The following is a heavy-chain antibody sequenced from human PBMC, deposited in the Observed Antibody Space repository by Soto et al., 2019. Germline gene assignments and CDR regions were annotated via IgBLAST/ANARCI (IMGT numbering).Heavy chain of an antibody. Sequence: SETLSLTCAVYGGSFTDYYWNWIRQPPGKGLEWIGEIHHTGTIDYNPSFKSRVTISVDTSKNQFSLKMKSVNAADTAVYYCARFEVGTTTRDYWGQGTLVTVSS. J-gene: IGHJ4*02. CDR3: ARFEVGTTTRDY. CDR2: IHHTGTI. CDR1: GGSFTDYY. D-gene: IGHD3-3*01. V-gene: IGHV4-34*01.